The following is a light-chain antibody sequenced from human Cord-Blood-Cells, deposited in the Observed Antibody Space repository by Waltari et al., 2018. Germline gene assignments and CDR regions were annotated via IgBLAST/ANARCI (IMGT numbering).Light chain of an antibody. J-gene: IGLJ3*02. CDR2: EVS. CDR1: SSAVGRYNL. Sequence: QSALTQPASVSGSPGQSITISCTGTSSAVGRYNLFSWYQQHPGKAPKLMIYEVSKRPSGVSNRFSGAKSGNTASLTISGLQAEDEADYYCCSYAGSSTDWVFGGGTKLTVL. CDR3: CSYAGSSTDWV. V-gene: IGLV2-23*02.